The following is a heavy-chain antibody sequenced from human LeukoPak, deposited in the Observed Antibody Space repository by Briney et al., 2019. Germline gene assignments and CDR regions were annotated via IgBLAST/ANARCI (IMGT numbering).Heavy chain of an antibody. J-gene: IGHJ4*02. CDR3: ARVDDRGHYYDSSGPRKLFDY. V-gene: IGHV1-2*02. CDR2: INPNSGGT. D-gene: IGHD3-22*01. CDR1: GYTFTGYY. Sequence: ASVKVSCKASGYTFTGYYMHWVRQAPGQGLEWMGWINPNSGGTNYAQKFQGRVTMTRDTSISTAYMELSRLSSDDTAVYYCARVDDRGHYYDSSGPRKLFDYWGQGTLVTVSS.